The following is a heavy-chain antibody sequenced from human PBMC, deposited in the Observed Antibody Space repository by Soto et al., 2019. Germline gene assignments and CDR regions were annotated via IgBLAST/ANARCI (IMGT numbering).Heavy chain of an antibody. CDR1: GGSFSGYY. J-gene: IGHJ4*02. D-gene: IGHD5-12*01. CDR3: AKDSYYSGYYYGTPTWDIPPLFDY. CDR2: INHSGST. V-gene: IGHV4-34*01. Sequence: SETLSLTCAVYGGSFSGYYWSWIRQPPGKGLEWIGEINHSGSTNYNPSLKSRVTISVDTSKNQFSLKLSSVTAADTAVYYCAKDSYYSGYYYGTPTWDIPPLFDYWGQGTLVTVSS.